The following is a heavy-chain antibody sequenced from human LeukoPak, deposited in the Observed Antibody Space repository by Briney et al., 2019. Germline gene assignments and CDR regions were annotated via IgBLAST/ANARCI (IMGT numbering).Heavy chain of an antibody. CDR2: IRSKANSYAT. V-gene: IGHV3-73*01. CDR1: GFTFSGSA. J-gene: IGHJ4*02. D-gene: IGHD3-22*01. CDR3: TRLVGDTGVYYYIQ. Sequence: GGSLRLSCAASGFTFSGSALHWVRQASGKGLEWVGRIRSKANSYATAYAASVNGRFTISRDDSKNTAYLQMNSLKTEDTAVYYCTRLVGDTGVYYYIQWGQGTLVTVSS.